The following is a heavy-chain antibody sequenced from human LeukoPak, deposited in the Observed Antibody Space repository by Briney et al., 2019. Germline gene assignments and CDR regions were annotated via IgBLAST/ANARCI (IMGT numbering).Heavy chain of an antibody. D-gene: IGHD6-13*01. CDR1: GFTFSDHH. CDR2: MSYDGTNK. CDR3: ARGGLYTSSWYGPLDY. J-gene: IGHJ4*02. V-gene: IGHV3-30-3*01. Sequence: PGGSLRLSCAASGFTFSDHHMDWVRQAPGKGLEWVAIMSYDGTNKLYADSVKGRFTISRDNSNNSVYLQITGLSAEDTAVYYCARGGLYTSSWYGPLDYWGQGSLVTVSS.